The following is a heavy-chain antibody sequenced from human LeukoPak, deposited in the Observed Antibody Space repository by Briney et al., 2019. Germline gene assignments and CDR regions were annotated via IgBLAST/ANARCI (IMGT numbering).Heavy chain of an antibody. CDR2: INPSGGST. Sequence: ASVKVSCKASGYTFTSYYMHWVRQAPGQGLDWMGIINPSGGSTSYAQKFQGRVTMTRDTSTSTVYMELSSLRSEDTAVYYCARVEVGATHYDYWGQGTLVTVSS. CDR3: ARVEVGATHYDY. D-gene: IGHD1-26*01. CDR1: GYTFTSYY. V-gene: IGHV1-46*01. J-gene: IGHJ4*02.